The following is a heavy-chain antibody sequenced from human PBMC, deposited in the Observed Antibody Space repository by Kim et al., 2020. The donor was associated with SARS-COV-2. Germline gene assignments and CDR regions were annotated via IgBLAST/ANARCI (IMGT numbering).Heavy chain of an antibody. CDR3: ARARNLDFWSGYSSPNWF. D-gene: IGHD3-3*01. J-gene: IGHJ5*01. Sequence: SETLSLTCAVYGGSFSGYYWSWIRQPPGKGLEWIGEINHSGSTNYNPSLKSRVTISVDTSKNQFSLKLSSVTAADTAVYYCARARNLDFWSGYSSPNWF. V-gene: IGHV4-34*01. CDR2: INHSGST. CDR1: GGSFSGYY.